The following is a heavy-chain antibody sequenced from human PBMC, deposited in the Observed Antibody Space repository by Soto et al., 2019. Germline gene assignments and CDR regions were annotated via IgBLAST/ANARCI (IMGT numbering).Heavy chain of an antibody. CDR2: IYYSGST. J-gene: IGHJ5*02. CDR3: ARGSRPRYCSGGSCSSGFEP. D-gene: IGHD2-15*01. CDR1: GGAISGRSYY. Sequence: SETLSLSCTVAGGAISGRSYYLGWIRQPPGKGLEWIGSIYYSGSTYYNPSLKSRVTISVDTYKNQFSLKLSSVTAADTAVYYCARGSRPRYCSGGSCSSGFEPWGQGTLVTVSS. V-gene: IGHV4-39*07.